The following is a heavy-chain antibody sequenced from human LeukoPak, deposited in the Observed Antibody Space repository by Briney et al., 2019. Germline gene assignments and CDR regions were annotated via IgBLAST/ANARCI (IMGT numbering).Heavy chain of an antibody. Sequence: GGSLRLSCAASGFTFSNYWMSWVRQAPGKGLEWVANIRQDGNEKYYVDSVKGRFTISRDNAKISLYLQMNSLRAEDTAIYYCARGEYYFDYWGQGTLVTVSS. CDR3: ARGEYYFDY. J-gene: IGHJ4*02. V-gene: IGHV3-7*03. D-gene: IGHD3-10*01. CDR1: GFTFSNYW. CDR2: IRQDGNEK.